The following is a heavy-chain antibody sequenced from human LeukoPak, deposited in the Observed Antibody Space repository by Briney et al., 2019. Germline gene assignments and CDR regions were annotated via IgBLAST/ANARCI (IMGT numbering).Heavy chain of an antibody. CDR2: INHSGGST. D-gene: IGHD3-22*01. CDR1: GYTFTSYY. Sequence: ASVTVTCKASGYTFTSYYMHWVRRPPGQGLEWMGLINHSGGSTTYAQEFQVRVTMTRDTSTSTVYMELSSLRSEDTAVYYCARDRYYYDSSGYIRGISFDYWGQGTLVTVSS. J-gene: IGHJ4*02. V-gene: IGHV1-46*01. CDR3: ARDRYYYDSSGYIRGISFDY.